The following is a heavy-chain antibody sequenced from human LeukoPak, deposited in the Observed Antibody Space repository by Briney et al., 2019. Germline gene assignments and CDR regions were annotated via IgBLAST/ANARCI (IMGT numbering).Heavy chain of an antibody. CDR3: TTREAGGHSSSWEASY. CDR2: IKRKSDGGTT. V-gene: IGHV3-15*01. D-gene: IGHD6-13*01. Sequence: GGSLRLSCAASGLTFKNAWMSWVRQAPGKGLEWVGRIKRKSDGGTTDYAAPVKGRFTISRDDSKNTLYLQMNSLKTEDTAVYYCTTREAGGHSSSWEASYWGQGTLVTVSS. CDR1: GLTFKNAW. J-gene: IGHJ4*02.